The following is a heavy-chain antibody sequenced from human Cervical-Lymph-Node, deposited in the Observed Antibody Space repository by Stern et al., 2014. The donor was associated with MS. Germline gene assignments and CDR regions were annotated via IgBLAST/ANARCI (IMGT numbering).Heavy chain of an antibody. Sequence: VQLVESGGAVVQPGRSLRLSCAASGFTFRSYGMHWVRQAPGKGLEWVTGISYDGNHKYYAASVKGRFTISRDNSKNTLHLQMNSVTPDDTAIYYCARDYEDTSMLFDHWGQGTLVTVSS. V-gene: IGHV3-30*03. CDR1: GFTFRSYG. D-gene: IGHD2-8*01. J-gene: IGHJ4*02. CDR2: ISYDGNHK. CDR3: ARDYEDTSMLFDH.